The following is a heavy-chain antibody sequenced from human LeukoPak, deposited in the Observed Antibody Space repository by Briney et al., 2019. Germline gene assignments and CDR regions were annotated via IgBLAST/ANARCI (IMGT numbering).Heavy chain of an antibody. V-gene: IGHV3-53*01. CDR3: ARERGGLYNWFDP. Sequence: GGSLRPSCAASGFTVSSNYMSWVRQAPGKGLEWVSVIYSGGSTYYADSVKGRFTISRDNSKNTLYLQMNSLRAEDTAVYYCARERGGLYNWFDPWGQGTLVTVSS. CDR2: IYSGGST. CDR1: GFTVSSNY. J-gene: IGHJ5*02. D-gene: IGHD3-16*01.